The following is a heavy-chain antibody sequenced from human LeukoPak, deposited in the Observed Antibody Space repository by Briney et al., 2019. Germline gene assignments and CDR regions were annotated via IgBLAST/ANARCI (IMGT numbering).Heavy chain of an antibody. CDR1: GGSISSYY. V-gene: IGHV4-59*08. J-gene: IGHJ4*02. D-gene: IGHD3-22*01. CDR2: IYYSGST. CDR3: ARGVYDSSGYYYHFAY. Sequence: SETLSLTCTVSGGSISSYYWSWIRQPPGKGLEWIGYIYYSGSTNYNPSLKSRVTISVDTSKNQFSLKLSSVTAADTAAYYCARGVYDSSGYYYHFAYWGQGTLVTVSS.